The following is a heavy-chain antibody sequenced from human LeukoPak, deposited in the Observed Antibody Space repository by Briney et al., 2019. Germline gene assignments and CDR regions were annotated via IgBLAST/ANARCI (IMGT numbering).Heavy chain of an antibody. V-gene: IGHV4-59*08. CDR2: IYYSGST. CDR1: GGSISSNY. Sequence: KISETLSLTCTVSGGSISSNYWSWIRQPPGKGLEWIGYIYYSGSTNCNPSLKSWVSISVDTSKKQFSLKLSSVTAADTAVYYCARRSRYSDYVDFWGQGTLVTVSS. J-gene: IGHJ4*02. CDR3: ARRSRYSDYVDF. D-gene: IGHD5-18*01.